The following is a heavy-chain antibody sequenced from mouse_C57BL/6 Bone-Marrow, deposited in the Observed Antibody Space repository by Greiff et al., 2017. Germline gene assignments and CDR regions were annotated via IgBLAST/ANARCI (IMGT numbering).Heavy chain of an antibody. J-gene: IGHJ3*01. CDR1: GYTFTSYW. CDR2: IYPGSGST. D-gene: IGHD1-1*01. Sequence: VQLQQPGAELVKPGASVKMSCKASGYTFTSYWITWVKQRPGQGLEWIGDIYPGSGSTNYNEKFKSKATLTVDKSSSPAYMQLSSLTSEDSAVYYCAEVIYYGSSCGGFAYGGQGTLVTVSA. CDR3: AEVIYYGSSCGGFAY. V-gene: IGHV1-55*01.